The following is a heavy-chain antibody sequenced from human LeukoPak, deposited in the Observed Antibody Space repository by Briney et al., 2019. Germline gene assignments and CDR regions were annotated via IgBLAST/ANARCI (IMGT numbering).Heavy chain of an antibody. D-gene: IGHD5-18*01. V-gene: IGHV4-39*07. CDR1: GGSISSSSYY. J-gene: IGHJ6*02. CDR2: IYYSGST. CDR3: ARDGGGYSYGYYYYGMDV. Sequence: SETLSLTCTVSGGSISSSSYYWGWIRQPPGKGLEWIGSIYYSGSTYYNPSLKSRVTMSVDTSKNQFSLKLSSVTAADTAVYYCARDGGGYSYGYYYYGMDVWGQGTTVTVSS.